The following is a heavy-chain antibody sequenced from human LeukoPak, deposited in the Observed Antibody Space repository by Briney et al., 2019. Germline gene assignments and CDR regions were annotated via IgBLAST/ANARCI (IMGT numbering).Heavy chain of an antibody. CDR2: IYYSGST. D-gene: IGHD3-10*02. V-gene: IGHV4-59*01. CDR1: GGSISGYY. J-gene: IGHJ4*02. CDR3: ARGSSRYVLNY. Sequence: SETLSLTCTVSGGSISGYYWSWIRQPPGKGLEWIGYIYYSGSTKYNPSLKSRVTISVDTSKNQFSLKLSSVTAADTAVYYCARGSSRYVLNYWGQGTLVTVSS.